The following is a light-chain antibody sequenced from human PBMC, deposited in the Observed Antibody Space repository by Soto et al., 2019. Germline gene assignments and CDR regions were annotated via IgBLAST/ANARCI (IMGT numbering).Light chain of an antibody. V-gene: IGLV2-23*01. CDR1: SSNIGGYNV. Sequence: QSVLTQPASVSGSPGQSITISCSGTSSNIGGYNVVSWYQQHPGKAPKVIIYEGIKRPSGVSDRFSGSTSGSTASLAISGRLAEDEAEYYCCSYEGATTYVFGSGTKVTVL. J-gene: IGLJ1*01. CDR3: CSYEGATTYV. CDR2: EGI.